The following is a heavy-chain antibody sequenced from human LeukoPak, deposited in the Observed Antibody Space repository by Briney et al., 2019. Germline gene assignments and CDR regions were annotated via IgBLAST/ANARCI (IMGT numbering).Heavy chain of an antibody. V-gene: IGHV1-69*04. D-gene: IGHD3-16*01. CDR1: GGTFSSYA. CDR3: ARAMGVGDAFDI. CDR2: IIPILGIA. Sequence: GSSVKVSCKASGGTFSSYAISWVRQAPGQGLEWMGRIIPILGIANYAQKFQGRVTITADKSTSTAYMELSSLRSEDTAVYYCARAMGVGDAFDIWGQGTMVTVSS. J-gene: IGHJ3*02.